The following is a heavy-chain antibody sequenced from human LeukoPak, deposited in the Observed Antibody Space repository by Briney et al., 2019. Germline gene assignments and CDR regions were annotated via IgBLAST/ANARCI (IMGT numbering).Heavy chain of an antibody. Sequence: KSGGSLRLSCAASGFTFSDYYMSWIRQAPGKGLEWVSYISSSGSTIYYADSVKGRFTISRDNAKNSLYLQMNSLRAEDTAVYYCASSVGAASTLDYWGQGTLVTVSS. J-gene: IGHJ4*02. CDR2: ISSSGSTI. CDR3: ASSVGAASTLDY. V-gene: IGHV3-11*04. D-gene: IGHD1-26*01. CDR1: GFTFSDYY.